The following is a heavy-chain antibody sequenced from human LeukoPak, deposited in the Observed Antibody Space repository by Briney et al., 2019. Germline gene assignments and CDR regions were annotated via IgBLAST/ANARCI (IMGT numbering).Heavy chain of an antibody. CDR2: IKEDGSEK. CDR3: AKRADSSAHSFDY. V-gene: IGHV3-7*01. Sequence: GVSLRLSCVASGFTFSNYWMTWVRQAPGKGLEWVANIKEDGSEKNYADSVKGRFTISRDNAKNSLYLQMDSLRVEDTAVYYCAKRADSSAHSFDYWGQGTLVTVSS. D-gene: IGHD3-22*01. J-gene: IGHJ4*02. CDR1: GFTFSNYW.